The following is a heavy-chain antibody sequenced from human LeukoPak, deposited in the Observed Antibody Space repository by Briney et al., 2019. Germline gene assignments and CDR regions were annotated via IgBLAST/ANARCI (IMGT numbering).Heavy chain of an antibody. V-gene: IGHV3-30*18. CDR1: GFTFSSYG. Sequence: GRFLRLSCAASGFTFSSYGMHWVRQAPGKGLEWVAVISYDGSNKYYADSVKGRFTISRDNSKNTLYLQMNSLRAEDTAVYYCAKGDIVVVPAVKLRVGMDVWGKGTTVTVSS. J-gene: IGHJ6*04. CDR3: AKGDIVVVPAVKLRVGMDV. CDR2: ISYDGSNK. D-gene: IGHD2-2*01.